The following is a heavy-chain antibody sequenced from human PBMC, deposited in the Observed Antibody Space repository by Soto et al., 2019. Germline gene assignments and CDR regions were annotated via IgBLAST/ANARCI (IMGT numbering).Heavy chain of an antibody. V-gene: IGHV4-34*01. J-gene: IGHJ4*02. Sequence: QVQLQQWGAGLLKPSETLSLTCAVYGGSFSGYYWSWIRQPPGKGLEWIGEINHSGGTNYNPSLKSRVTISVDTSKNQFSLKLSSVTAADTAVYYCARALVRYSSSPEYFDYWGQGTLVTVSS. CDR1: GGSFSGYY. CDR3: ARALVRYSSSPEYFDY. CDR2: INHSGGT. D-gene: IGHD6-6*01.